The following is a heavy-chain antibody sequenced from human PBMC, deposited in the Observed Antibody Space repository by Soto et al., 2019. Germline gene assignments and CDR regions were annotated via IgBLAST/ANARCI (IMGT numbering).Heavy chain of an antibody. D-gene: IGHD5-12*01. CDR3: ARQVEMATITSSFDY. CDR2: IIPIFGTA. V-gene: IGHV1-69*01. CDR1: GGTFSSYA. J-gene: IGHJ4*02. Sequence: QVQLVQSGAEVKKPGSSVKVSCKASGGTFSSYAISWVRQAPGQGLEWMGGIIPIFGTANYAQKFQGRVTITADESRSTAYMELSSLRSEDTAVYYCARQVEMATITSSFDYWGQGTLVTVSS.